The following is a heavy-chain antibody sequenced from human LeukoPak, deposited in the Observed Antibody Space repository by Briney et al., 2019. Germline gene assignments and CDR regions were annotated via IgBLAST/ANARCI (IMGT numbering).Heavy chain of an antibody. CDR2: FDPEDGET. V-gene: IGHV1-24*01. D-gene: IGHD2-21*02. CDR3: ATRDSARYYFDY. CDR1: GYTLTALS. J-gene: IGHJ4*02. Sequence: GASVKLSCKASGYTLTALSMHWVRQAPRHRLEWMGGFDPEDGETIYAQKFQGRVTMTEDTSTDTAYMELSSLRSEDTAVYYCATRDSARYYFDYWGQGTLVTVSS.